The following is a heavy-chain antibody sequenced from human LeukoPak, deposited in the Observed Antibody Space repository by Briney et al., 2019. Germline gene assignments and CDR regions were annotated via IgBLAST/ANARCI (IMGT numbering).Heavy chain of an antibody. J-gene: IGHJ5*02. CDR3: ARDLTWSSSWYWFDP. Sequence: PSETLSLTCTVYGGSFSGYYWSWIRQPPGKGLEWIGEINHSGSTNYNPSLKSRVTISVDTSKNQFSLKLSSVTAADTAVYYCARDLTWSSSWYWFDPWGQGTLVTVSS. CDR2: INHSGST. CDR1: GGSFSGYY. V-gene: IGHV4-34*01. D-gene: IGHD6-13*01.